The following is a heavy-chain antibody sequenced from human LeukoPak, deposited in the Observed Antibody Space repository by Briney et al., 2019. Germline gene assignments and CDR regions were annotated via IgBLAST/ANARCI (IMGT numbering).Heavy chain of an antibody. V-gene: IGHV3-23*01. D-gene: IGHD2-21*01. Sequence: GGSLRLSCAASGFTLSTYAMSWVRQTPGKGLEWVAATSSSDAGTYHADSVRGRFTISRDNSKNTLYLQMNSLRAEDAAVYFCAEAPVTSCRGAYCYPFDSWGQGTLVTVSS. J-gene: IGHJ4*02. CDR2: TSSSDAGT. CDR1: GFTLSTYA. CDR3: AEAPVTSCRGAYCYPFDS.